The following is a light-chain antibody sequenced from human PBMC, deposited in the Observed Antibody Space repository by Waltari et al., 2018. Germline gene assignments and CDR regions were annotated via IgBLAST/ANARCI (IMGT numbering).Light chain of an antibody. V-gene: IGLV2-8*01. CDR2: EVT. CDR1: SSDVSNYNY. J-gene: IGLJ2*01. Sequence: QSALTQPPSASGSPGQSVTISCTGISSDVSNYNYVSWYQHHPVKAPHLTLYEVTTRPSGFPDRFSGSKSGNTASLTISGLQAEDEASYYCTSYAGSNNVVFGGGTKVTVL. CDR3: TSYAGSNNVV.